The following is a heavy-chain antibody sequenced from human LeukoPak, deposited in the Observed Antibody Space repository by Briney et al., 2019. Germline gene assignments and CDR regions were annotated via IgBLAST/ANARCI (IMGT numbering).Heavy chain of an antibody. V-gene: IGHV3-23*01. Sequence: GGSLRLSCVVSGITLSNYGMSWVRQAPGKGLEWVSGISERGGSTNYADSVKGRFIISRDTSKNTVYLQMNSLRVEDTPVYFCAKRGIVIRAVIIIGFHKEAYYFDYWGQGILVTVSS. CDR2: ISERGGST. D-gene: IGHD3-10*01. CDR1: GITLSNYG. CDR3: AKRGIVIRAVIIIGFHKEAYYFDY. J-gene: IGHJ4*02.